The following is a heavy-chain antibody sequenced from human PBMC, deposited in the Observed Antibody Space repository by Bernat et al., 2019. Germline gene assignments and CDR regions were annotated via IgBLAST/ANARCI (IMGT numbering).Heavy chain of an antibody. CDR1: GFTFSDHY. Sequence: EVQLVESGGGLVQPGGSLRLSCAASGFTFSDHYMDWVRQAPGKGLEWVGRTINKANSYTTEYAASVKGRFTISRDDSKNSLYLQMNSLKTEDTAVYYCAVRITMVRGVTVFDYWGQGTLVTVSS. V-gene: IGHV3-72*01. J-gene: IGHJ4*02. CDR3: AVRITMVRGVTVFDY. CDR2: TINKANSYTT. D-gene: IGHD3-10*01.